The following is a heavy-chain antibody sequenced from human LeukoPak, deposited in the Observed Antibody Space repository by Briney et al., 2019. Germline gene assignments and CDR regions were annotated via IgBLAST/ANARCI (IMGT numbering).Heavy chain of an antibody. D-gene: IGHD3-22*01. CDR3: ARGRSRYYDSSGYRFDY. CDR1: GGSFSGYY. V-gene: IGHV4-34*01. Sequence: ASETLSLTCAVYGGSFSGYYWSWIRQPPGKGLEWIGEINHSGSTNYNPSLKSQVTISVDTSKNQFSLKLSSVTAADTAVYYCARGRSRYYDSSGYRFDYWGQGTLVTVSS. CDR2: INHSGST. J-gene: IGHJ4*02.